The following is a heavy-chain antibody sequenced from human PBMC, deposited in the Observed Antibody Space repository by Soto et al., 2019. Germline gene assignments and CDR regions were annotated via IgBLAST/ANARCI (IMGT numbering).Heavy chain of an antibody. Sequence: PGGSLRLSCAASGFTFSSYAMSWVRQAPGKGLEWVSAISGSGGSTYYADYVKGRFTISRDNSKNTLYLQMNSLRAEDTAVYYCALDPDIVVVPAAKDENDYWGQGTLVTVSS. CDR1: GFTFSSYA. J-gene: IGHJ4*02. CDR2: ISGSGGST. D-gene: IGHD2-2*01. V-gene: IGHV3-23*01. CDR3: ALDPDIVVVPAAKDENDY.